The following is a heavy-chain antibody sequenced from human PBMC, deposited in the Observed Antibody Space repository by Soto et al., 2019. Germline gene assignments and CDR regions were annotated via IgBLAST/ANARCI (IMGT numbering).Heavy chain of an antibody. CDR2: IWYDGSNK. CDR1: GFTFSSYG. V-gene: IGHV3-30*02. J-gene: IGHJ4*02. D-gene: IGHD1-1*01. Sequence: GGSLRLSCAASGFTFSSYGMHWVRQAPGKGLEWVAVIWYDGSNKYYADSVKGRFTISRDNAKSTLYLQMNSLRAEDTALYYCAKEIRNDPKTGTPFDYWGQGTLVTVSS. CDR3: AKEIRNDPKTGTPFDY.